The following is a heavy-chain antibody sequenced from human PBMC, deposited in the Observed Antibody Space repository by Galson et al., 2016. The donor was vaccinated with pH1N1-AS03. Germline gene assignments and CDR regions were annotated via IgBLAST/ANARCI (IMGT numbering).Heavy chain of an antibody. CDR2: ITSGGNT. V-gene: IGHV3-23*01. D-gene: IGHD6-13*01. Sequence: SLRISCAASGFSFSSYAMSWVRQAPGKGLQWVSSITSGGNTYYADSVKGRFTISRDNSKQTLYLQMNSLRAEDAAVYLCAKDKGSSRHDDYWGQGTRVTVSS. CDR3: AKDKGSSRHDDY. CDR1: GFSFSSYA. J-gene: IGHJ4*02.